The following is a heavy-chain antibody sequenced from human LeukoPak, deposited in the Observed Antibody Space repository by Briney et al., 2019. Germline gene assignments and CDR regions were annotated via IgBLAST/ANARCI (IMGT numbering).Heavy chain of an antibody. CDR2: IESDGTNT. Sequence: PGGSLRLSCAASGFTFTTSWMHWFRQAPGKGLVWVSRIESDGTNTTYADSVKGRFTISRDNAKNTLYLQMNSLRAEDTAVYYCARDQYSSTWYRGAFDVWGQGTMVSVSS. D-gene: IGHD6-13*01. V-gene: IGHV3-74*01. CDR1: GFTFTTSW. J-gene: IGHJ3*01. CDR3: ARDQYSSTWYRGAFDV.